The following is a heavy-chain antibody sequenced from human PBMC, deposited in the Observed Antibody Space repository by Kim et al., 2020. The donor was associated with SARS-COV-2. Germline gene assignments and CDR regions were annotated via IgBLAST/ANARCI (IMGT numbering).Heavy chain of an antibody. J-gene: IGHJ4*02. CDR2: ISSSSSTI. CDR3: ARVAACETLYYFDY. Sequence: GGSLRLSCAASGFTFSSYSMNWVRQAPGKGLEWVSYISSSSSTIYYADSVKGRFTISRDNAKNSLYLQMNSLRDEDTAVYYCARVAACETLYYFDYWGQGTLVTVSS. D-gene: IGHD6-13*01. CDR1: GFTFSSYS. V-gene: IGHV3-48*02.